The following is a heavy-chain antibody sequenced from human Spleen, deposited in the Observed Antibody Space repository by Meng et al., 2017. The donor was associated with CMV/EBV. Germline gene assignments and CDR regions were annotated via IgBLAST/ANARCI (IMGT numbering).Heavy chain of an antibody. D-gene: IGHD1-26*01. CDR1: GGSVISGNYL. Sequence: SETLSLTGAVSGGSVISGNYLWTWIRQHPGKGLEWIGYIYYSGNTYYNPSLKSRLTISIDTSKNQFSLRLTSVTAADTAVYYCARNPLPIAPPGYWGQGALVTVSS. J-gene: IGHJ4*02. CDR3: ARNPLPIAPPGY. V-gene: IGHV4-31*11. CDR2: IYYSGNT.